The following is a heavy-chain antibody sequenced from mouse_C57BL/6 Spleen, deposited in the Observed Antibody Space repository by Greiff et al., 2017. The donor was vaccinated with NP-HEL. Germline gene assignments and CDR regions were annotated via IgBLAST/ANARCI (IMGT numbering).Heavy chain of an antibody. D-gene: IGHD2-4*01. CDR3: ALYYDYSFAY. V-gene: IGHV1-64*01. CDR1: GYTFTSYW. J-gene: IGHJ3*01. Sequence: QVQLQQPGAELVKPGASVKLSCKASGYTFTSYWMHWVKQRPGQGLEWIGMIHPNSGSTNYNEKFKSKATLTVDKSSSTAYMQLSSLTSEDAAVYYCALYYDYSFAYWGQGTLVTVSA. CDR2: IHPNSGST.